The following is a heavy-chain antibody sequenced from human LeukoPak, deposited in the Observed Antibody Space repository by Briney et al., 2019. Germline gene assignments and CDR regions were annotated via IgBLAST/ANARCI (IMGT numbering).Heavy chain of an antibody. D-gene: IGHD6-13*01. Sequence: GASVKVSSKASGYTFTIYGISWVRQAPGQGLEWMGWISAYNGNTNYAQKLQGRVTMTTDTSTSTAYMELRSLRSDDTAVYYCARDLTRSCSSSCKNLDYWGQGTLVTVSS. CDR1: GYTFTIYG. CDR2: ISAYNGNT. J-gene: IGHJ4*02. V-gene: IGHV1-18*01. CDR3: ARDLTRSCSSSCKNLDY.